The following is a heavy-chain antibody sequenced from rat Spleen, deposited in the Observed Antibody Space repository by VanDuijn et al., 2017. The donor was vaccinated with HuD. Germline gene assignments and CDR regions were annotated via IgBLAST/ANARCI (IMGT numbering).Heavy chain of an antibody. CDR1: VYSITSSYR. CDR2: INGAGTT. CDR3: ARARSLWYFDF. V-gene: IGHV3-3*01. Sequence: QLQESGPGLVKPSQSLSLTCSVTVYSITSSYRWNWIRKFPGNKLEWMGYINGAGTTNYNPSLKSRISITRDTSKNQFFLQLNSVTTEDTATYYCARARSLWYFDFWGPGTMVTVSS. J-gene: IGHJ1*01.